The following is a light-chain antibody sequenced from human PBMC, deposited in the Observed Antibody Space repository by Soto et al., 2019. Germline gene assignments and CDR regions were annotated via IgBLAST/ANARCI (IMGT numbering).Light chain of an antibody. CDR3: QQYGGSPQT. Sequence: EIVLTQSPGTLSLSPRERATLSCRASQSVSNYLVWYQQKPGHAPRLLISGASSRATGIPDRFSGSGSGTEFTLTIRRLEPEDFDVYYCQQYGGSPQTFGQGTKVDIK. CDR2: GAS. V-gene: IGKV3-20*01. J-gene: IGKJ1*01. CDR1: QSVSNY.